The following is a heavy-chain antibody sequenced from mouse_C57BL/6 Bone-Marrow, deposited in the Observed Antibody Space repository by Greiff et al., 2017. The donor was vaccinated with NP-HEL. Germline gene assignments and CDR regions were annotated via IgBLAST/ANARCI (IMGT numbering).Heavy chain of an antibody. J-gene: IGHJ4*01. V-gene: IGHV1-81*01. Sequence: QVQLKQSGAELARPGASVKLSCKASGYTFTSYGISWVKQRTGQGLEWIGEIYPRSGNTYYNEKFKGKATLTADKSSSTAYMELRSLTSEDSAVYFCAELFYYAMDYWGQGTSVTVSS. CDR3: AELFYYAMDY. CDR2: IYPRSGNT. CDR1: GYTFTSYG.